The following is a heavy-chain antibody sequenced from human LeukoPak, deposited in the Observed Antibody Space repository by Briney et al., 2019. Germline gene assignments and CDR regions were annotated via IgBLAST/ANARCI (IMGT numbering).Heavy chain of an antibody. CDR2: IYYTGST. D-gene: IGHD3-9*01. CDR3: ARLSKGRFFDYVFDF. V-gene: IGHV4-39*01. CDR1: GDSVSDTIYY. Sequence: SETLSLTCTVSGDSVSDTIYYWGWIRQPPGQGLQWIGNIYYTGSTYYNPSLRSRVTMSVDTSKNQFSLKMSSVTAADTAVYYCARLSKGRFFDYVFDFWGQETLLTVSS. J-gene: IGHJ4*02.